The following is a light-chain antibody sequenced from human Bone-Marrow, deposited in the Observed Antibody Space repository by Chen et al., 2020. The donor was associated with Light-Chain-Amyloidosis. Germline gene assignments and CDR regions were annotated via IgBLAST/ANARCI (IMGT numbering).Light chain of an antibody. CDR3: QSADSSGTYEVI. CDR1: DLPTQY. J-gene: IGLJ2*01. Sequence: SYELTQPPSVSVSPGQTARITRPGDDLPTQYAYWYQQKPAQAPVLVIHRDTERPSGISERFSGSSSGTTATLTISGVQAEDEADYHCQSADSSGTYEVIFGGGTKLTVL. V-gene: IGLV3-25*03. CDR2: RDT.